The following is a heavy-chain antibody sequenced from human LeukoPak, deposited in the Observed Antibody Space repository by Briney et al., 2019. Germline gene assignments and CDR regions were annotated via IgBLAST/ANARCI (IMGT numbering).Heavy chain of an antibody. D-gene: IGHD2-21*01. CDR3: AKAPVTTCRGAYCYPFDY. CDR2: ISDSGNT. CDR1: GFSFSMYS. Sequence: GGSLRLSCAASGFSFSMYSMSWIRQAPGKGLEWVSAISDSGNTYHADSVKGRFTISRGSSKNTLFLQMNRLRPEDAAVYYCAKAPVTTCRGAYCYPFDYWGQGTLVTVSS. J-gene: IGHJ4*02. V-gene: IGHV3-23*01.